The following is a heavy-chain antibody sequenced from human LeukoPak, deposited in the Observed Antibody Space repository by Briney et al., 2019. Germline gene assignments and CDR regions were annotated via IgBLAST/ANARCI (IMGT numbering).Heavy chain of an antibody. CDR2: ISGSGGST. J-gene: IGHJ6*03. V-gene: IGHV3-23*01. CDR1: GFTFSSYS. Sequence: GGSLRLSCAASGFTFSSYSMNWVRQAPGKGLEWVSAISGSGGSTYYADSVKGRFTISRDNSKNTLYLQMNSLRAEDTAVYYCAKRPGAHYYYYMDVWGKGTTVTISS. CDR3: AKRPGAHYYYYMDV.